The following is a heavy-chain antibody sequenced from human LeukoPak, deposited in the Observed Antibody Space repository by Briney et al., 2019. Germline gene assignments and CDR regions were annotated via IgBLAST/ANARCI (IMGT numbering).Heavy chain of an antibody. D-gene: IGHD6-13*01. CDR1: GGSISSSNW. CDR2: IYHSGST. Sequence: SETLSLTCAVSGGSISSSNWWSWVRQPPGKGLEWIGEIYHSGSTNYNPSLKSRVTISVDKSKNQFSLKLSSVTAADTAVYYCARFGGHSSSGDYNWFDPWGQGTLVTVSS. J-gene: IGHJ5*02. CDR3: ARFGGHSSSGDYNWFDP. V-gene: IGHV4-4*02.